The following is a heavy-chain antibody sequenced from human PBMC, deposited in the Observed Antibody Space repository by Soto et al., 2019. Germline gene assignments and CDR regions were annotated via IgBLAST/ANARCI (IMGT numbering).Heavy chain of an antibody. V-gene: IGHV2-5*02. CDR1: GFSLTTSGVG. J-gene: IGHJ4*02. D-gene: IGHD3-3*01. CDR3: ARSVLRTVFRLVTTTAIYFDF. CDR2: IYWDDDK. Sequence: QIPLNESGPTVVRPTETLTLTCRFSGFSLTTSGVGVGWIRQSPGKAPEWLALIYWDDDKRYSASLKSRLTITKDTAKNQVALTVSDLDSTDTATYYCARSVLRTVFRLVTTTAIYFDFWGQGTPVAVSS.